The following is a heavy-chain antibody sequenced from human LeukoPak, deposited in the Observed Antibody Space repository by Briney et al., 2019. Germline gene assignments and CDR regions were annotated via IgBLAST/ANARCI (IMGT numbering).Heavy chain of an antibody. CDR3: AKVLLTGTTYGGFDY. CDR1: GFTFSSYA. D-gene: IGHD1-20*01. V-gene: IGHV3-23*01. J-gene: IGHJ4*02. CDR2: ISASGDNT. Sequence: GGSLRLSCAASGFTFSSYAMSWVRQAPGKGLEWVSTISASGDNTYYADSVKGRFIISRDNSKNTLYLQMSSLRAEDTAIYYCAKVLLTGTTYGGFDYWGQGTLVTVSS.